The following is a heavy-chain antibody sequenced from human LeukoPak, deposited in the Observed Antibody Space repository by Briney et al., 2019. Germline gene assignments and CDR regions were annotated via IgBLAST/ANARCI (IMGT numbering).Heavy chain of an antibody. CDR1: GGSFSGYY. CDR2: INHSGST. V-gene: IGHV4-34*01. J-gene: IGHJ6*03. CDR3: ARVSLWFGELDYYYYMDV. Sequence: SETLSLTCAVYGGSFSGYYWSWIRQPPGKGLEWIGEINHSGSTNYNPSLKSRVTISVDTSKNQFSLKLSSVTAADTAVYYCARVSLWFGELDYYYYMDVWGKGTTVTISS. D-gene: IGHD3-10*01.